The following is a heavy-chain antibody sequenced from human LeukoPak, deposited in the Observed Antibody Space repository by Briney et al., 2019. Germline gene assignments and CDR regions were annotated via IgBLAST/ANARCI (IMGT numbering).Heavy chain of an antibody. CDR2: ISGSCGST. Sequence: GRTLRLSCATSGFTFSSYGMHWVWQTQGKGLELVSAISGSCGSTYYADSVKGRFTISSDNSKNTLYLQMNSLRAEDTAVYYCAKVEPLAVAGTFDYWGQGTLVTVSS. CDR1: GFTFSSYG. CDR3: AKVEPLAVAGTFDY. J-gene: IGHJ4*02. D-gene: IGHD6-19*01. V-gene: IGHV3-23*01.